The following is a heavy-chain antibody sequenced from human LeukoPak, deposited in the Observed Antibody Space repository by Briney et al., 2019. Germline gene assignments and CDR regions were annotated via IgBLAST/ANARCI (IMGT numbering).Heavy chain of an antibody. CDR2: ISGSGGST. Sequence: SGGSLRFSCAASGFTFRSYEMNWVRQAPGKGLEWVSAISGSGGSTYYADSVKGRFTISRDNSKNTLYLQMNSLRAEDTAVYYCAKTSFPGSPTDAFDIWGQGTMVTVSS. V-gene: IGHV3-23*01. J-gene: IGHJ3*02. D-gene: IGHD1-26*01. CDR1: GFTFRSYE. CDR3: AKTSFPGSPTDAFDI.